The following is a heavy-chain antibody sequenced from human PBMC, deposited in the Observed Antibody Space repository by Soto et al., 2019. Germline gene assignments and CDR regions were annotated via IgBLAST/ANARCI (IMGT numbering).Heavy chain of an antibody. Sequence: PSETLSLTCTVSGGSVSSGSYYWGWIRQPPGKGLEWIGFIYYSGSTNYNPSLKSRVTISVDTSKNQFSLKLSSVTAADTAVYYCARANPNDDYDYWGQGTLVTVSS. CDR2: IYYSGST. CDR3: ARANPNDDYDY. CDR1: GGSVSSGSYY. V-gene: IGHV4-61*01. D-gene: IGHD1-1*01. J-gene: IGHJ4*02.